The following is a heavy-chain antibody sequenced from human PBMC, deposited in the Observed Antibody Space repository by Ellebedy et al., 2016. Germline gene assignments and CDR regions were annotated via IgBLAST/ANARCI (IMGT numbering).Heavy chain of an antibody. V-gene: IGHV3-7*01. CDR1: GFTFSWYW. J-gene: IGHJ5*02. CDR2: IKQDGSAK. D-gene: IGHD6-13*01. CDR3: ARERGGVAAVVVNWFDP. Sequence: GESLKISXAASGFTFSWYWMTWVRQAPGKGLEWVANIKQDGSAKYYVDSVKGRFTISRDNAKNSLYLQMNSLRAEDTAVYYCARERGGVAAVVVNWFDPWGQGTLVTVSS.